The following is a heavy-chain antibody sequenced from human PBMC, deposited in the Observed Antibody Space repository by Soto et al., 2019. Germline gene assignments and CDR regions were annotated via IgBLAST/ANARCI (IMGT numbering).Heavy chain of an antibody. CDR2: IIPIFGTA. Sequence: QVQLVQSGAEVKKPGSSVKVSSKASGGTFSSYAISWVRQAPGQGLEWMGGIIPIFGTANYAQKFQGRVTITADESTSTAYMELSSLRSEDTAVYYCARDFVGIAARLSPYNWFDPWGQGTLVTVSS. D-gene: IGHD6-6*01. CDR1: GGTFSSYA. J-gene: IGHJ5*02. CDR3: ARDFVGIAARLSPYNWFDP. V-gene: IGHV1-69*01.